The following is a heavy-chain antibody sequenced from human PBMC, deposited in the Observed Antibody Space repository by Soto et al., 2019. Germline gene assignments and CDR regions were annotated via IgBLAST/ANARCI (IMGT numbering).Heavy chain of an antibody. V-gene: IGHV3-48*03. J-gene: IGHJ4*02. CDR3: VRDLHEPLPTDALRVAN. Sequence: EMQLVESGGGLVQPGGSPRLSCAASGFTFSSYEKHWVRQAPGKGLEWISYISSTGSGTHYADSVKGRFTMSRDNTKNSVSLQMSSLRAEDTAVYYCVRDLHEPLPTDALRVANWGQGTQVTVSS. D-gene: IGHD2-15*01. CDR1: GFTFSSYE. CDR2: ISSTGSGT.